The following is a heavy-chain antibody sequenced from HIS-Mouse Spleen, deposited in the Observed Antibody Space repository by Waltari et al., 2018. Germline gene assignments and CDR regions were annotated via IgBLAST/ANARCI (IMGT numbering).Heavy chain of an antibody. CDR1: GFTFSSYG. CDR3: AKDRGGSYSLDY. Sequence: QVQLVESGGGVVQPGRSLRLSCAASGFTFSSYGMPWVRRAPGQGAGTGLEWVAVISYDGSNKYYADSVKGRFTISRDNSKNTLYLQMNSLRAEDTAVYYCAKDRGGSYSLDYWGQGTLVTVSS. D-gene: IGHD1-26*01. CDR2: ISYDGSNK. J-gene: IGHJ4*02. V-gene: IGHV3-30*18.